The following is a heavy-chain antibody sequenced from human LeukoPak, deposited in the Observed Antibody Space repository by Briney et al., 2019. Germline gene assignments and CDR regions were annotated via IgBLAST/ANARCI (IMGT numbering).Heavy chain of an antibody. CDR3: ASPSLYDSDAFDI. V-gene: IGHV1-3*01. D-gene: IGHD5/OR15-5a*01. CDR2: INAGNGNT. J-gene: IGHJ3*02. Sequence: GASVKVSCKASGYTFTSYAMHWVRQAPGQRLEWMGWINAGNGNTKYSQKFQGRVTITTDESTSTAYMELSSLRSEDTAVYYCASPSLYDSDAFDIWGQGTMVTVSS. CDR1: GYTFTSYA.